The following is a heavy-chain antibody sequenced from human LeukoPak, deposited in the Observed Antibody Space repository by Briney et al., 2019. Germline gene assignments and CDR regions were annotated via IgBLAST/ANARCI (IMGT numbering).Heavy chain of an antibody. CDR2: ISSSSSYT. CDR3: ARHHDCGSTSCPFDY. Sequence: GGSLRLSCAACGFNFSDYYMSWLRQAPGKGVEGVSYISSSSSYTNYAASVKGRFTISRDNAKNSLYLQMNSLRAEDTAVYYCARHHDCGSTSCPFDYWGQGTLVTVSS. CDR1: GFNFSDYY. J-gene: IGHJ4*02. V-gene: IGHV3-11*03. D-gene: IGHD2-2*01.